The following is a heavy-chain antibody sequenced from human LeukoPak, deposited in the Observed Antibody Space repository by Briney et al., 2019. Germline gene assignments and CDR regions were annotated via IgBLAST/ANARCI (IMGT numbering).Heavy chain of an antibody. V-gene: IGHV1-2*02. CDR1: GYTFTGYY. D-gene: IGHD3-9*01. CDR2: INPNSGGT. J-gene: IGHJ4*02. Sequence: ASVKVSCKASGYTFTGYYMHWVRQALGQGLEWMGWINPNSGGTNYAQKFQGRVTMTRDTSISTAYMELSRLRSDDTAVYYCARTPFVLRYFDWLYGFDYWGQGTLVTVSS. CDR3: ARTPFVLRYFDWLYGFDY.